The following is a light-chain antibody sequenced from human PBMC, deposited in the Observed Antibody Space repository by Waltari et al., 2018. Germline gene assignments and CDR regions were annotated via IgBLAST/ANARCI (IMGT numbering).Light chain of an antibody. CDR3: AAWDDSLNGL. Sequence: QSVLTQPPSVSGAPGQRVTISCSGSRSNIGKNNLNWYHQDPGTAPKLTNFSNNQRSSGVPDRFSGSKSGTSASLAISGLQSEDEADYFCAAWDDSLNGLFGGGTKLTVL. CDR1: RSNIGKNN. CDR2: SNN. V-gene: IGLV1-44*01. J-gene: IGLJ2*01.